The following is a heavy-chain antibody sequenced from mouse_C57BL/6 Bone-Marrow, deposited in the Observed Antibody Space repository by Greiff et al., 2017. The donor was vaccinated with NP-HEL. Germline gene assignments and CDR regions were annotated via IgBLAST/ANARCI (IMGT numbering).Heavy chain of an antibody. D-gene: IGHD2-4*01. V-gene: IGHV5-4*01. Sequence: EVQLQESGGGLVKPGGSLKLSCAASGFTFSSYAMSWVRQTPEKRLEWVATISDGGSYTYYPDNVKGRFTISRDNAKNNLYLQMSHLKSEDTAMYYCARDPSMITDLYAMDYWGQGTSVTVSS. CDR3: ARDPSMITDLYAMDY. CDR1: GFTFSSYA. J-gene: IGHJ4*01. CDR2: ISDGGSYT.